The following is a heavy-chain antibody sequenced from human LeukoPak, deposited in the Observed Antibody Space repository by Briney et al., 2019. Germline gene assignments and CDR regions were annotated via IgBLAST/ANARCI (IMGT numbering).Heavy chain of an antibody. D-gene: IGHD3-10*01. CDR2: IRYDGSNK. Sequence: PGGSLRLSCAASGFTFSSYSMNWVRQAPGKGLEWVAFIRYDGSNKYYADSVKGRFTISRDNSKNTLYLQMNSLRAEDTAVYYCAKLTHGSPYYYYMDVWGKGTTVTISS. CDR3: AKLTHGSPYYYYMDV. V-gene: IGHV3-30*02. J-gene: IGHJ6*03. CDR1: GFTFSSYS.